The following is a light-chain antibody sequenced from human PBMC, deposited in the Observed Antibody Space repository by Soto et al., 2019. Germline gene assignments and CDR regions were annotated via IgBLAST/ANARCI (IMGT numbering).Light chain of an antibody. CDR3: QQYNNWPVWT. CDR2: GAS. CDR1: QSVSSN. J-gene: IGKJ1*01. Sequence: EIVMTQSPATLSVSPGERATLSCRASQSVSSNLAWYQQKPGQAPRLLIYGASTRATGIPARFSGSGSGTEFTLIISSLQSEDFAVYYCQQYNNWPVWTFGQGTKVDIK. V-gene: IGKV3-15*01.